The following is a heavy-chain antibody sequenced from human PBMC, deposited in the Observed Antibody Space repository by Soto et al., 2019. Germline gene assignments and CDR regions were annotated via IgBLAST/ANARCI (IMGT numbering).Heavy chain of an antibody. CDR3: AKGVDTAMADYYYGMDV. Sequence: SLRLSCAASGFTFDDYAMHWVRQAPGKGLEWVSGISWNSGSIGYADSVKGRFTISRDNAKNSLYLQMNSLRAEDTALYYCAKGVDTAMADYYYGMDVWGQGTTVSVSS. D-gene: IGHD5-18*01. CDR1: GFTFDDYA. CDR2: ISWNSGSI. J-gene: IGHJ6*02. V-gene: IGHV3-9*01.